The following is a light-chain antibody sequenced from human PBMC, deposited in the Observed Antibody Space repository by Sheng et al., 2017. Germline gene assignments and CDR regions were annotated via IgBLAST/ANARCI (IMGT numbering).Light chain of an antibody. CDR3: QVWDSSTYLV. J-gene: IGLJ2*01. V-gene: IGLV3-9*01. CDR2: RDS. CDR1: YVGSKN. Sequence: SYELTQPLSVSVALGQTARITYGGDYVGSKNVHWYQRRPGQAPVMVIYRDSNRPSGIPDRFSGSNSGNTATLTISRAQAGDEADYYCQVWDSSTYLVFGGGTKLTVL.